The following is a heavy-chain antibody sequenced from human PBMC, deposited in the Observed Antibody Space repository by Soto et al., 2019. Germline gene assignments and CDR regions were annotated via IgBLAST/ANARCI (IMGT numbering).Heavy chain of an antibody. CDR1: GYTFTSYG. CDR2: INAYNGNT. CDR3: ARDVGYGLIDG. D-gene: IGHD5-18*01. V-gene: IGHV1-18*01. J-gene: IGHJ4*02. Sequence: QVQLVQSGGEVKKPGASVKVSCKASGYTFTSYGISWVRQAPGQGLEWMGWINAYNGNTNYAQKDQGRVTMTTDNSTSTASMELRSLRSADTAVYYCARDVGYGLIDGWGQGTLVTVSS.